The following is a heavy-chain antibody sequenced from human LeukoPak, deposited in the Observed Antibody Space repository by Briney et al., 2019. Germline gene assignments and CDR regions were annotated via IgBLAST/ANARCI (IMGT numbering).Heavy chain of an antibody. J-gene: IGHJ4*02. CDR2: ISGSGGST. CDR1: GCTFSSYA. V-gene: IGHV3-23*01. D-gene: IGHD4-17*01. Sequence: PGGSLRLSCAASGCTFSSYAMSWVRQAPGKGLEWVSAISGSGGSTYYADSVKGRFTISRDNSKNTLYLQMNSLRAEDTAVYYCAKARAKTTVTSGYWGQGTLVTVSS. CDR3: AKARAKTTVTSGY.